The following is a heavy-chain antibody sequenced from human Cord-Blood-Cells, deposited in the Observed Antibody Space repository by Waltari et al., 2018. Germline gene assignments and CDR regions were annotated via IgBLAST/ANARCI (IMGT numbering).Heavy chain of an antibody. J-gene: IGHJ3*02. Sequence: QVQLQQWGAGLLKPSETLSLTCAVYGGSLLGYSCSWISPPPRKGLEWIGEINHSGSTNYNPSLKSRVTISVDTSKNQFSLKLSSVTAADTAVYYCARTLYDSSGYYSDAFDIWGQGTMVTVSS. D-gene: IGHD3-22*01. V-gene: IGHV4-34*01. CDR3: ARTLYDSSGYYSDAFDI. CDR1: GGSLLGYS. CDR2: INHSGST.